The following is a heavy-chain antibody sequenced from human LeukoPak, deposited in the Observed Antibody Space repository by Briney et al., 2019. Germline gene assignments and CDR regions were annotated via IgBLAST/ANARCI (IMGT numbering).Heavy chain of an antibody. CDR3: ARGSYDSSGYYPYNNYYFDY. J-gene: IGHJ4*02. CDR1: GFTFSSYA. CDR2: ISYDGSNK. Sequence: PGGSLRLSCAASGFTFSSYAMHWVRQAPGKGLEWVAVISYDGSNKYYADSVKGRFTISRDNSKNTLYLQMNSLRAEDTAVYYCARGSYDSSGYYPYNNYYFDYWGQGTLVTVSS. V-gene: IGHV3-30-3*01. D-gene: IGHD3-22*01.